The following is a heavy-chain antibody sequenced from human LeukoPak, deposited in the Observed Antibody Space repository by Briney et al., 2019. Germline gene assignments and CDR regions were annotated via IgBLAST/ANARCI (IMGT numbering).Heavy chain of an antibody. CDR3: ARDGDCSGGSCSLGDFDF. CDR2: ISGSGGST. Sequence: GGSLRLSCAASGFTFSSYGMSWVRQAPGKGLEWVSAISGSGGSTYYADSVKGRFTISRDNSKNSLSLQMNSLRADDTGVYYCARDGDCSGGSCSLGDFDFWGQGTLVTISS. J-gene: IGHJ4*02. CDR1: GFTFSSYG. V-gene: IGHV3-23*01. D-gene: IGHD2-15*01.